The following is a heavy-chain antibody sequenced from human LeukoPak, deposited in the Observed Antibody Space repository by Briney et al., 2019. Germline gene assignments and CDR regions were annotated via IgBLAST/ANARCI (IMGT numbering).Heavy chain of an antibody. V-gene: IGHV1-2*02. CDR3: ARANFLYCSSSTCLFDY. CDR2: INPNDGDT. J-gene: IGHJ4*02. CDR1: GYTFTDYY. D-gene: IGHD2-2*01. Sequence: ALVKVSCKASGYTFTDYYMHWVRQAPGQGFEWMGWINPNDGDTNYAQKFQGRVTMTRDTSISTAHMEVSRLRSDDTAVYYCARANFLYCSSSTCLFDYWGQGTLVTASS.